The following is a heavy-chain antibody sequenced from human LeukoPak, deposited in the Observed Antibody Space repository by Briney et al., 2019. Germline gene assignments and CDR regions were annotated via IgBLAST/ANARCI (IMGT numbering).Heavy chain of an antibody. CDR2: ISSSGSAI. Sequence: PGGSLRLSCAASGFTFSDYYMNWIRQAPGKGLEWVSYISSSGSAIHYADSVKGRFTISRDNAKNSLYLQMNSLRAEDTAVYYCAKVLLGSGPRSGFFDPWGQGTLVTVSS. V-gene: IGHV3-11*01. D-gene: IGHD2-15*01. J-gene: IGHJ5*02. CDR1: GFTFSDYY. CDR3: AKVLLGSGPRSGFFDP.